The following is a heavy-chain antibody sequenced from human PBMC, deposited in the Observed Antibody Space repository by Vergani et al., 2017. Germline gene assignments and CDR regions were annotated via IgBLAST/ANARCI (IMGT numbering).Heavy chain of an antibody. CDR1: GYTFTSYG. V-gene: IGHV1-18*04. Sequence: QVQLVQSGAEVKKPGASVKVSCKASGYTFTSYGISWVRQAPGQGLEWMGRISAYNGNTNYAQTVKGRITMTTDTSTSTAYMKLRSLRSEDTAVYYCARDADIVVVPAAPYYYYYYVMDVWGQGTTVTVSS. CDR2: ISAYNGNT. J-gene: IGHJ6*02. CDR3: ARDADIVVVPAAPYYYYYYVMDV. D-gene: IGHD2-2*01.